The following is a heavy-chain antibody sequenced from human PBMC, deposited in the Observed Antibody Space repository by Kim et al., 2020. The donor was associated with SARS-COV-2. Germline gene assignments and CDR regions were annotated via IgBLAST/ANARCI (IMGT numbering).Heavy chain of an antibody. V-gene: IGHV3-74*01. Sequence: YAAPVKGRFTIARDNAKNALYMQMNSLRVEDTAVYYCARRAYSSGWWYFDFWGQGTLVTVSS. D-gene: IGHD6-19*01. CDR3: ARRAYSSGWWYFDF. J-gene: IGHJ4*02.